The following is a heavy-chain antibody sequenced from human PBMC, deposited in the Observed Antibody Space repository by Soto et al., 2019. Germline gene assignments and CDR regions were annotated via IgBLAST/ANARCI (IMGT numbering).Heavy chain of an antibody. J-gene: IGHJ6*02. CDR2: INPSGGST. V-gene: IGHV1-46*01. CDR1: GYTFTSYY. Sequence: ASVKVSCNASGYTFTSYYMHWVRQAPGQGLEWMGIINPSGGSTSYAQKFQGRVTMTRDTSTSTVYMELSSLRSEDTAVYYCAREYYGDYYYYGMDVWGQGTTVTVS. D-gene: IGHD4-17*01. CDR3: AREYYGDYYYYGMDV.